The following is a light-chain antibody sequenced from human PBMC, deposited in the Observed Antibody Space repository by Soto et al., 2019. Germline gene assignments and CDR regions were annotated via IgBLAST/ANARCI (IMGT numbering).Light chain of an antibody. CDR2: DAS. CDR3: EQRAGSST. J-gene: IGKJ5*01. Sequence: EIVLTQSPVPLSLSPGERATLSCRASQTVSNQLTWYQQKPGQAPRLLIYDASRRVTSIPARFSGSGSGTNFTLTLSRLEHEDLAGYYCEQRAGSSTFGQGTGLEIK. CDR1: QTVSNQ. V-gene: IGKV3-11*01.